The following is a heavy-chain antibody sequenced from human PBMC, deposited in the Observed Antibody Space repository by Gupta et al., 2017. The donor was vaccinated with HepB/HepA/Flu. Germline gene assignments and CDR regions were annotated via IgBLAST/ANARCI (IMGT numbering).Heavy chain of an antibody. CDR1: GGSISSSSYY. CDR2: IYYSGST. V-gene: IGHV4-39*01. J-gene: IGHJ4*02. CDR3: AADLPYGSSTSCHRGYLDY. Sequence: QLQLQESGPGLVKPSETLSLTCTVSGGSISSSSYYWGWIRQPPGKGLEWIGSIYYSGSTYYNPSLKSRVTIFVDTSKNQFSLKLSSVTAADTAGYYCAADLPYGSSTSCHRGYLDYWGQGTRGTVSA. D-gene: IGHD2-2*01.